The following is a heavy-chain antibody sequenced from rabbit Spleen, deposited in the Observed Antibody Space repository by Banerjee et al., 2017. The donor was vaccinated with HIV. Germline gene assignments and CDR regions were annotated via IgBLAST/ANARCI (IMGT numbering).Heavy chain of an antibody. CDR1: GVSFSSGYD. D-gene: IGHD8-1*01. Sequence: QQLVESGGGLVKPGASLTLTCKASGVSFSSGYDMFWVRQAPGKGLEWIACIYTANSKTYYANWAKGRFTISKTSSTTVTLQMTSLTVADTATYFCARDAGRGDYIDGVFNLWGQGTLVTVS. CDR2: IYTANSKT. V-gene: IGHV1S40*01. CDR3: ARDAGRGDYIDGVFNL. J-gene: IGHJ4*01.